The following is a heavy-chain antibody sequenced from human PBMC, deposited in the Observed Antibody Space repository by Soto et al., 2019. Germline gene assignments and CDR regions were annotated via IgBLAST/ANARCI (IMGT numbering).Heavy chain of an antibody. CDR1: GFTFDDYG. D-gene: IGHD2-15*01. J-gene: IGHJ5*02. Sequence: EVQLVESGGGLVQPGTSLRLSCAASGFTFDDYGLHWVRQVPGKGLEWVSGMNWNRVIKGYAESVKGRFTVSRDNAKNPLSLGMNSLRAENRALYHCVKVGNTGVLSWFEPWARESSSPSPQ. V-gene: IGHV3-9*01. CDR3: VKVGNTGVLSWFEP. CDR2: MNWNRVIK.